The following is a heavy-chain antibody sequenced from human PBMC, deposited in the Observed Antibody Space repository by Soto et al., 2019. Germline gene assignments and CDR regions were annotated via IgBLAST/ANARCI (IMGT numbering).Heavy chain of an antibody. V-gene: IGHV3-23*01. CDR3: AKDSGLPDFGVAIHAFDI. CDR2: ISGSLGSA. J-gene: IGHJ3*02. D-gene: IGHD3-3*01. CDR1: GFTFRDYA. Sequence: EVQLLESGGGLGQPGGSLILSCAASGFTFRDYAMSWVRQAPGKWLEWVSTISGSLGSAYYADSVKGRFTISRDNSNNTLYLQMNSLRAEDTAVYYCAKDSGLPDFGVAIHAFDIWGQGTLVTVSS.